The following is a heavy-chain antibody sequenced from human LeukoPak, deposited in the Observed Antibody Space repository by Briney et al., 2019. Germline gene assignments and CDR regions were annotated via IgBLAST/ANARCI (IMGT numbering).Heavy chain of an antibody. Sequence: SETLSLTCAVYGGSFSGYYWSWIRQPPGRGLEWIGEINHSGSTNYNPSLKSRVTISVDTSKNQFSLKLSSVTAADTAVYYCARESRFDFWRGSFHSQYYFDYWSQGTLVTVSA. J-gene: IGHJ4*02. V-gene: IGHV4-34*01. CDR3: ARESRFDFWRGSFHSQYYFDY. CDR1: GGSFSGYY. CDR2: INHSGST. D-gene: IGHD3-3*01.